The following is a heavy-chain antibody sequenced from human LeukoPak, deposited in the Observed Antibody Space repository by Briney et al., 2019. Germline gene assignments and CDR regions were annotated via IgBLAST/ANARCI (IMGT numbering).Heavy chain of an antibody. D-gene: IGHD1-26*01. Sequence: SETLSLTCTVSGGSISSYYWSWIRQPPGKGLEWIGSIYYSGSTYYNPSLKSRVTISVDTSKNQFSLKLSSVTAADTAVYYCARAYSGSYYMGNYFDYWGQGTLVTVSS. CDR3: ARAYSGSYYMGNYFDY. CDR1: GGSISSYY. J-gene: IGHJ4*02. CDR2: IYYSGST. V-gene: IGHV4-59*12.